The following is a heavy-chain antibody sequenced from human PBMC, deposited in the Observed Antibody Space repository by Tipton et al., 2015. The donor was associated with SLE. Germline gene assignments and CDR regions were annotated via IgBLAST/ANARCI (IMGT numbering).Heavy chain of an antibody. J-gene: IGHJ6*03. CDR1: GFPFGDYA. CDR2: IRSETYGRTT. D-gene: IGHD3-16*01. CDR3: ARSTSYYYYMDV. V-gene: IGHV3-49*04. Sequence: QLVQSGGTLVQPGRSHRLSCAASGFPFGDYAVNWVRQAPGKELEWVGVIRSETYGRTTEYAASVKGRFTISSDDSRKIAYLQMNDLKTEDTAVYFCARSTSYYYYMDVWGKGTTVTVSS.